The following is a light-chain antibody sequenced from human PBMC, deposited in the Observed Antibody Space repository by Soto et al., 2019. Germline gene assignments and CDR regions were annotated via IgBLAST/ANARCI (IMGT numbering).Light chain of an antibody. CDR2: YVS. V-gene: IGLV2-11*01. Sequence: QSALTQPRSVSGSPGQSVTISCTGTSSDVGGYNYVSWYQQHPGKAPKLMIYYVSQRPSGVPDRFSGFKSGDTASLTISGLQAEDEADYFCSSYAGTYIFEVFGTGTKVTVL. CDR1: SSDVGGYNY. CDR3: SSYAGTYIFEV. J-gene: IGLJ1*01.